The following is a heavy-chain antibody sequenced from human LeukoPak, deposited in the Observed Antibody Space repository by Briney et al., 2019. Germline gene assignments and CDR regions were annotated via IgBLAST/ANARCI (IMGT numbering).Heavy chain of an antibody. Sequence: ASVKVSCKASGYTFTSYAMHWVRQAPGQGLEWMGAIIPIFGTANYAQKFQGRVTITADESTSTAYMELSSLRSEDTAVYYCATSYSSSWVINWGQGTLVTVSS. D-gene: IGHD6-13*01. CDR2: IIPIFGTA. CDR1: GYTFTSYA. J-gene: IGHJ4*02. CDR3: ATSYSSSWVIN. V-gene: IGHV1-69*13.